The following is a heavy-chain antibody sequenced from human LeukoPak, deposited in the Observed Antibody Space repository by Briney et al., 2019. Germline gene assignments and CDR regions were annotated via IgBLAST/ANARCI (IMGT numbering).Heavy chain of an antibody. Sequence: EASAKVSCKASGYTFTSYDINWVRQATGQGLEWMGWMNPNSGNTGYAQKFQGRVTMTRNTSISTAYMELSSLRSEDTAVYYCARGGSSGWYVFTDYWGQGTLVTVSS. CDR1: GYTFTSYD. D-gene: IGHD6-19*01. V-gene: IGHV1-8*01. CDR2: MNPNSGNT. J-gene: IGHJ4*02. CDR3: ARGGSSGWYVFTDY.